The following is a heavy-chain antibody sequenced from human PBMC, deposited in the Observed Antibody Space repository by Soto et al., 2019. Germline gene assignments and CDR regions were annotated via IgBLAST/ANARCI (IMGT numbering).Heavy chain of an antibody. J-gene: IGHJ4*02. CDR3: ARDSGGSYSS. D-gene: IGHD1-26*01. V-gene: IGHV3-48*02. CDR2: ISTSSSTI. Sequence: GGSLRLSCAASGFTFSSYSMNWVRQAPGKGLEWISYISTSSSTIYYADSVKGRFTISRDNAKNSLYLQMNSVRDEDTAVYYCARDSGGSYSSWGQGTQVTVSS. CDR1: GFTFSSYS.